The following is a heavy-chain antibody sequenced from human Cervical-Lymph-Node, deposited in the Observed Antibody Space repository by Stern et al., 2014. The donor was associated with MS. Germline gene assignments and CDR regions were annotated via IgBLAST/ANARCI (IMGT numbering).Heavy chain of an antibody. Sequence: VHLVESGGGVVQPGRSLRLSCAASGFTFSSYAMHWVRQAPGKGLEWVAVISYDGSNKYYADSVKGRFTISRDNSKNTLYLQMNSLRAEDTAVYYCASGGDSSGYSDFDYWGQGTLVTVSS. V-gene: IGHV3-30*01. CDR1: GFTFSSYA. D-gene: IGHD3-22*01. J-gene: IGHJ4*02. CDR3: ASGGDSSGYSDFDY. CDR2: ISYDGSNK.